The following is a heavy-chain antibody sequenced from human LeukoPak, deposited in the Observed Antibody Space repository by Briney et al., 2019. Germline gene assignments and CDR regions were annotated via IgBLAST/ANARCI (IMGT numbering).Heavy chain of an antibody. J-gene: IGHJ4*02. CDR3: ASHIYLSGYS. Sequence: SETLSLTCTVSGGSISTYYWNWIRQPPGEGLEWIGYIYHSGSTNYNPSLQSRVTISVDTSKNQFSLNLNSVTAADTAVYYCASHIYLSGYSWGQGTLVTVSS. D-gene: IGHD5-12*01. V-gene: IGHV4-59*01. CDR2: IYHSGST. CDR1: GGSISTYY.